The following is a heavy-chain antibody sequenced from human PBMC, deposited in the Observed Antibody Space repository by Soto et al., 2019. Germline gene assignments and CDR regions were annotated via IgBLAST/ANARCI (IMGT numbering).Heavy chain of an antibody. V-gene: IGHV3-21*01. CDR2: ISSSSSYI. J-gene: IGHJ4*02. D-gene: IGHD3-3*01. CDR1: GFTFSSYS. Sequence: PGGSLRLSCAASGFTFSSYSMNWVRQAPGKGLEWVSSISSSSSYIYYADSVKGRFTISRDNAKNSLYLQMNSLRAEDTAVYYCARDGDYDFWSGYYWDFDYWGQGTLVTVSS. CDR3: ARDGDYDFWSGYYWDFDY.